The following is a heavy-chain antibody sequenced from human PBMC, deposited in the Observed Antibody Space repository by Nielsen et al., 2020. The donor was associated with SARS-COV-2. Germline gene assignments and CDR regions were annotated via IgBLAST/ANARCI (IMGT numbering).Heavy chain of an antibody. J-gene: IGHJ4*02. CDR3: ARVTAAAANKVGYYFDY. Sequence: SETLSLTCTVSGGSIARTAYCWSWIRQHPGKGLEWIGYIYYSGSTYYNPSLKSRVTISVDTSKNQFSLKLSSVTAAGTAVYYCARVTAAAANKVGYYFDYWGQGTLVTVSS. CDR2: IYYSGST. V-gene: IGHV4-31*03. D-gene: IGHD6-13*01. CDR1: GGSIARTAYC.